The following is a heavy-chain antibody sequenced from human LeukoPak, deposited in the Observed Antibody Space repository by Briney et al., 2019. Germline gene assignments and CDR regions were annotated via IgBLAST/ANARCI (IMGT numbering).Heavy chain of an antibody. CDR2: ISVYNGGT. V-gene: IGHV1-18*01. J-gene: IGHJ4*02. CDR3: ARVSRGVNICDS. D-gene: IGHD2/OR15-2a*01. Sequence: ASVKVSCKASGYTFTSFDISWVRQAPGQGLEWMGWISVYNGGTNYAQKLQDRVTMTTDTSTSTAYMELRSLRSDDTAVYYCARVSRGVNICDSWGQGTLVTVSS. CDR1: GYTFTSFD.